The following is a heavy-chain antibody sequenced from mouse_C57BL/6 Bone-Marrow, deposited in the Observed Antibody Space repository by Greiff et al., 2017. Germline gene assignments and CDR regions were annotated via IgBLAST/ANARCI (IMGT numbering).Heavy chain of an antibody. CDR3: ARGIYYGYAWFAY. Sequence: VQLQQSGPELVKPGASVKISCKASGYSFTGYYMNWVKQSPEKSLEWIGEINPSTGGTTYNQKFKAKVTLTVDKSSSTDYMQLKSLTSEDSAVYYCARGIYYGYAWFAYWGQGTLVTVSA. CDR2: INPSTGGT. V-gene: IGHV1-42*01. D-gene: IGHD2-2*01. CDR1: GYSFTGYY. J-gene: IGHJ3*01.